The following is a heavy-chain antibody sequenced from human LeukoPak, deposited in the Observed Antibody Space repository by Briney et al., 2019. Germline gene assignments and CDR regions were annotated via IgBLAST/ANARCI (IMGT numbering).Heavy chain of an antibody. V-gene: IGHV3-15*01. CDR1: GLTFKNAW. CDR3: TTERGYSGYDN. D-gene: IGHD5-12*01. CDR2: IKSKTDGGTA. J-gene: IGHJ4*02. Sequence: GRSLRLSCAASGLTFKNAWMSWVRQGPGKGLEWFGRIKSKTDGGTADHATFVEGRFTISRDDSKNTLYLQMNSLKTEDTAVYYCTTERGYSGYDNWGQGTLVTVSS.